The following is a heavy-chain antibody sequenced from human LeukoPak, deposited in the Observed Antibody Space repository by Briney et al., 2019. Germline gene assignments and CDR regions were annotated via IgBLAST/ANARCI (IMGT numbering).Heavy chain of an antibody. J-gene: IGHJ4*02. Sequence: ASVKVFCKVSGYTLTELSMHGVRQAPGKGLEGMGGFDPEDGETIYAQKFQGRVTMTEGTSTDTAYMELSSLRSEDTAVYYWATDPLAAAALFAFDYWGQGTLVTVSS. CDR1: GYTLTELS. CDR3: ATDPLAAAALFAFDY. D-gene: IGHD6-13*01. V-gene: IGHV1-24*01. CDR2: FDPEDGET.